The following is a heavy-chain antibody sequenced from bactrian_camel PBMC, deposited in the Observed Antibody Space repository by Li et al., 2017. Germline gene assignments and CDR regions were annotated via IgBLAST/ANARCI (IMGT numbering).Heavy chain of an antibody. CDR1: EYTYSTYC. J-gene: IGHJ4*01. Sequence: QVQLVESGGGSVQAGGSLRLSCTASEYTYSTYCMGWFRQAPGKGLEWLSTISTDGRNTHCADSVKGRFTISRDNAKNTVYPQMSSLKTEDAGVYYCATTYWLLPTSCGQGTQVTVS. CDR3: ATTYWLLPTS. V-gene: IGHV3-2*01. CDR2: ISTDGRNT. D-gene: IGHD3*01.